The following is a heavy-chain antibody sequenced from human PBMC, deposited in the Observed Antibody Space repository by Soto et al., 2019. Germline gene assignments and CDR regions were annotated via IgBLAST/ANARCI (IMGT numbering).Heavy chain of an antibody. CDR2: IIPVFGTT. J-gene: IGHJ1*01. V-gene: IGHV1-69*13. Sequence: XSVKVSCKDSGGLFSSFAISWVRQAPGQGLEWMGGIIPVFGTTNYAQKFQGRVTITADESTNTAYMELSSLTSDDTAMYYCARGGGPYVWFNEFWGQGTQVTVSS. CDR1: GGLFSSFA. D-gene: IGHD3-16*01. CDR3: ARGGGPYVWFNEF.